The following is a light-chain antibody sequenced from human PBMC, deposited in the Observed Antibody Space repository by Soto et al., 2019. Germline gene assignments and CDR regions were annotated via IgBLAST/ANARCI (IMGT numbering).Light chain of an antibody. CDR3: TSYEGGGKYV. CDR2: EVS. Sequence: QSVLTQPASVSGSPGQSVTISCTGTSSDVGAYNLVSWYQRYPGKVPKLMIYEVSNRPSGVSNRFSGSKSGNTASLTISGLQAEDEADYYCCTSYEGGGKYVFGTGTKVTVL. J-gene: IGLJ1*01. CDR1: SSDVGAYNL. V-gene: IGLV2-14*01.